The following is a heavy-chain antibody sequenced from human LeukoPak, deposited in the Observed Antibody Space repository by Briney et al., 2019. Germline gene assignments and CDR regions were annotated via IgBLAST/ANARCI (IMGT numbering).Heavy chain of an antibody. V-gene: IGHV3-23*01. CDR2: ISGSGGST. D-gene: IGHD6-13*01. CDR3: AKEKYLYSSSSGYDY. Sequence: PGGSLRLSCAASGSTFSSYAMSWVRQAPGKGLEWVSAISGSGGSTYYADSVKGRFTISRDNSKNTLYLQMNSLRAEDTAVYYCAKEKYLYSSSSGYDYWGQGTLVTVSS. J-gene: IGHJ4*02. CDR1: GSTFSSYA.